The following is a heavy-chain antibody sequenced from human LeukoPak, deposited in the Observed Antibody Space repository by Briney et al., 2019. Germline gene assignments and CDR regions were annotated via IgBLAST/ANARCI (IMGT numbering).Heavy chain of an antibody. Sequence: SVKVSCKASGGTFSSYAISWVRQAPGQGLEWMGGIIPIFGTANYAQKFQGRVTITADESTSTAYMGLSSLRSEDTAVYYCARGSGSYYHDAFDIWGQGTMVTVSS. CDR2: IIPIFGTA. CDR1: GGTFSSYA. CDR3: ARGSGSYYHDAFDI. D-gene: IGHD3-10*01. J-gene: IGHJ3*02. V-gene: IGHV1-69*01.